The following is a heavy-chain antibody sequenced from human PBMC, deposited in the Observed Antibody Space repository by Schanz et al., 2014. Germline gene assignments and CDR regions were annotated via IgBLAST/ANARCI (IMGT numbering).Heavy chain of an antibody. CDR1: GITFSRHA. CDR3: PTETLDY. J-gene: IGHJ4*02. CDR2: IKQDESER. V-gene: IGHV3-7*01. Sequence: EVHLVESGGGLVQPGGSLRLSCAASGITFSRHAMSWVRQAPGKGLEWVANIKQDESERSYVDSVKGRFTISRDNAKNTLYLQMNSLRAEDTAVYYCPTETLDYWGQGTLVTVSS.